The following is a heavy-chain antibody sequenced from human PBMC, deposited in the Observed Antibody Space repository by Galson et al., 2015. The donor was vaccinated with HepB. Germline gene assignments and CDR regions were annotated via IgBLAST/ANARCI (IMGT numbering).Heavy chain of an antibody. D-gene: IGHD3-10*01. V-gene: IGHV1-8*02. Sequence: SVKVSCKASGGTFSSYAISWVRQATGQGLEWMGWMNPNSGNTGYAQKSQGRVTMTRNTSISTAYMELSSLRSEDTAVYYCARGLGDQGAFDIWGQGTMVTVSS. CDR3: ARGLGDQGAFDI. J-gene: IGHJ3*02. CDR2: MNPNSGNT. CDR1: GGTFSSYA.